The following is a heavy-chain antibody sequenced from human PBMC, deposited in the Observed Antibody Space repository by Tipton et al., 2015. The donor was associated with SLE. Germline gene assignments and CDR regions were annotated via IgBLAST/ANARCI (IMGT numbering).Heavy chain of an antibody. CDR3: ARGDIVVVVAATLVFDY. CDR2: IYTSWST. Sequence: TLSLTCTVSGGSISSGSYYWSWIRQPAGKGLEWIGYIYTSWSTNYNPSLKSRVTISVDTSKNQFSLKLSSVTAADTAVYYCARGDIVVVVAATLVFDYWGQGTLVTVSS. CDR1: GGSISSGSYY. D-gene: IGHD2-15*01. J-gene: IGHJ4*02. V-gene: IGHV4-61*09.